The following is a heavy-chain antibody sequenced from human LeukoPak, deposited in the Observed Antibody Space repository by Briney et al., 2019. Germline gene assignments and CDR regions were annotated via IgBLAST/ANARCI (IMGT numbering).Heavy chain of an antibody. V-gene: IGHV3-23*01. J-gene: IGHJ6*04. CDR3: AKETASGSYYKYYYYYGMDV. CDR2: ISGSGGST. D-gene: IGHD3-10*01. CDR1: GLTFSSYA. Sequence: GGSLRLSCAPSGLTFSSYAMSWVRQAPGKGLEWVSAISGSGGSTYYADSVKGRFTISRDNSKNTLYLQMNSLRAEDTAVYYCAKETASGSYYKYYYYYGMDVWGEGTTVTVSS.